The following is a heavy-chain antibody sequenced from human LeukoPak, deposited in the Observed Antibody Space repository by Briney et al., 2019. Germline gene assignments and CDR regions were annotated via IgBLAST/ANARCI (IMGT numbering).Heavy chain of an antibody. J-gene: IGHJ4*02. CDR1: GGSISSNY. CDR3: ARAAGRLGGVDC. CDR2: IYYSGST. Sequence: PSETLSLTCTVSGGSISSNYWSWVRQPPGKGLRWIGYIYYSGSTNYNPSLKSRVTISVDTSKNQFSLKLSSVTAADTAVYYCARAAGRLGGVDCWGQGTLVTVSS. D-gene: IGHD3-10*01. V-gene: IGHV4-59*01.